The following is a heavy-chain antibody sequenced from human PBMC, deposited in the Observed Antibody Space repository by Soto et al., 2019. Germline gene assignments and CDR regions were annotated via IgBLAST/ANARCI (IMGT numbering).Heavy chain of an antibody. V-gene: IGHV3-74*01. Sequence: EVQLVESGGGLVQPGGSLRLSCAASGFTFSSYWMHWVRQAPGKGLVWVSRINSDGSSTSYADSVKGRFTISRDNAKNTLYLQMNSLRAEDTGVYYCARVRGGYGGNFPPEYYFYYWGQGTLVTVSS. J-gene: IGHJ4*02. D-gene: IGHD2-21*01. CDR3: ARVRGGYGGNFPPEYYFYY. CDR1: GFTFSSYW. CDR2: INSDGSST.